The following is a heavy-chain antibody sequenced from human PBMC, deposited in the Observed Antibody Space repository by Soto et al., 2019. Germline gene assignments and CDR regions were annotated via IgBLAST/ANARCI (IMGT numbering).Heavy chain of an antibody. CDR1: GFTFSSYA. J-gene: IGHJ3*02. CDR3: AREGWDYYDRGGSTHAFDI. CDR2: ISYDGSNK. Sequence: GGSLRLSCAASGFTFSSYAMHWVRQAPGKGLEWVAVISYDGSNKYYADSVKGRFTISRDNSKNTLYLQMNSLRAEDTAVYYCAREGWDYYDRGGSTHAFDIWGQGTMVTVSS. D-gene: IGHD3-22*01. V-gene: IGHV3-30-3*01.